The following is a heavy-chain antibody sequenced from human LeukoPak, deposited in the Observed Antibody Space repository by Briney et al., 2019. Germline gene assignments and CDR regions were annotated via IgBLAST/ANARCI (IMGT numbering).Heavy chain of an antibody. Sequence: PSETLSLTCTVSGGSISSSSYYWGWIRQPPGKGLEWLRSIYYSGSTDYNPSLKSRVTISVDTSKNQFSLKLSSVTAADTAVYYCARSRIVVVPAANNFDYWGQGTLVTVSS. D-gene: IGHD2-2*01. J-gene: IGHJ4*02. CDR3: ARSRIVVVPAANNFDY. CDR2: IYYSGST. V-gene: IGHV4-39*01. CDR1: GGSISSSSYY.